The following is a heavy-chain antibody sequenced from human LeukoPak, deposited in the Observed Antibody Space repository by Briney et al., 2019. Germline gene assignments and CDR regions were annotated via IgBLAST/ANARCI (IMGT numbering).Heavy chain of an antibody. D-gene: IGHD3-3*01. CDR1: GFTFSSYA. V-gene: IGHV3-23*01. CDR2: ISGSGGST. Sequence: GGSLRLSCAASGFTFSSYAMSWVRPAPGKGLEWVSAISGSGGSTYYADSVKGRFTISRDNSKNTLYLQMNSLRAEDTAVYYCANFWSTTSMFDYWGQGTLVTVSS. CDR3: ANFWSTTSMFDY. J-gene: IGHJ4*02.